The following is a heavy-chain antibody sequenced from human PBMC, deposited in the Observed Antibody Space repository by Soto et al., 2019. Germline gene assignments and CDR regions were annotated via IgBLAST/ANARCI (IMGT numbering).Heavy chain of an antibody. CDR3: ARHLVYSSSRRGLPHNWFDP. CDR2: IYYSGST. CDR1: GGSISSSSYY. V-gene: IGHV4-39*01. J-gene: IGHJ5*02. D-gene: IGHD6-6*01. Sequence: SETLSLTCTVSGGSISSSSYYWGWIRQPPGKGLEWIGSIYYSGSTYYNPSLKSRVTISVDTSKNQFSLKLSSVTAADTAVYYCARHLVYSSSRRGLPHNWFDPWGQGTLVTVSS.